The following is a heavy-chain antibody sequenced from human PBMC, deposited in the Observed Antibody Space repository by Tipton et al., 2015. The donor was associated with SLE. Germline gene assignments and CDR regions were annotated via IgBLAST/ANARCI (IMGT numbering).Heavy chain of an antibody. J-gene: IGHJ4*02. CDR2: VRSKANSYAT. CDR1: GFTFSGSA. V-gene: IGHV3-73*01. D-gene: IGHD3-10*01. Sequence: SLRLSCAASGFTFSGSAMYWVRQASGKGLEWVARVRSKANSYATAYAASVKGRFTISREDAKNTAYLQMNSLRAEDTAVYYCARIHYYGSGSRDYWGQGTLVTVSS. CDR3: ARIHYYGSGSRDY.